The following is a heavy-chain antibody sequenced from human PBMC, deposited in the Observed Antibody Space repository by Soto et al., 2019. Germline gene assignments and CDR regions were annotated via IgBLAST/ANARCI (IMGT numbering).Heavy chain of an antibody. CDR2: ISSSGSTI. D-gene: IGHD5-12*01. V-gene: IGHV3-11*01. CDR3: ARDSGYDSYYYMDV. J-gene: IGHJ6*03. CDR1: GFTFSDYY. Sequence: GGSLRLSCAASGFTFSDYYMSWIRQAPGKGLEWVSYISSSGSTIYYADSVKGRFTISRDNAKNSLYLQMNSLRAEDTAVYYCARDSGYDSYYYMDVWGKGTTVTVSS.